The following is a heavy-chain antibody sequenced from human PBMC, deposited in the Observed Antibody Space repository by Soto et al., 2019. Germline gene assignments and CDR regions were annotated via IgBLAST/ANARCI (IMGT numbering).Heavy chain of an antibody. D-gene: IGHD3-10*01. CDR1: GFTFSSYG. V-gene: IGHV3-33*01. CDR3: ARDFGELLWYYYGMDV. CDR2: IWYDGSNK. Sequence: SLRLSCAASGFTFSSYGMHWVRQAPGKGLEWVAVIWYDGSNKYYADSVKGRFTISRDNSKNTLYLQMNSLRAEDTAVYYCARDFGELLWYYYGMDVWGQGTTVTVSS. J-gene: IGHJ6*02.